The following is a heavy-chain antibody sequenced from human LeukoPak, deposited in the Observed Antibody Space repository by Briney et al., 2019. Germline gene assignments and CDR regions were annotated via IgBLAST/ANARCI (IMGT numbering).Heavy chain of an antibody. V-gene: IGHV3-33*01. D-gene: IGHD5-18*01. J-gene: IGHJ4*02. Sequence: GGSLRLSCAASGFTFSSYGMHWVRQAPGKGLEWVAVIWYDGSNKYYADSVKGRFTISRDNSKNTLYLQMNSLRAEDTAVYYCARDPVDTAIGTLDYWGQGTLVTVSS. CDR1: GFTFSSYG. CDR2: IWYDGSNK. CDR3: ARDPVDTAIGTLDY.